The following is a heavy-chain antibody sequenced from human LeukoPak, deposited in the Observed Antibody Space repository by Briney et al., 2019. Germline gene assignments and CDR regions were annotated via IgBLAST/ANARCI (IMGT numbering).Heavy chain of an antibody. Sequence: SVKVSCKASGGTFSSYAISWVRQAPGQGLEWMGGIIPIFGTANYAQKFQGRVTITADKSTSTAYMELSSLRSEDTAVYYCARHKIVVVTATSYYFDYWGQGTLVTVSS. D-gene: IGHD2-21*02. J-gene: IGHJ4*02. CDR3: ARHKIVVVTATSYYFDY. CDR1: GGTFSSYA. V-gene: IGHV1-69*06. CDR2: IIPIFGTA.